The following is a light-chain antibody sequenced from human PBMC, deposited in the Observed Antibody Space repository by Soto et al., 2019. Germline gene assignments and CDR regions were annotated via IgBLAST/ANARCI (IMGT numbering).Light chain of an antibody. CDR3: QQRSTWPLT. Sequence: EIVLTQSPATLSLSPGERATLSCRASQSVSSYLAWYQQKPGQAPRLLIYDASNRATGIPARCSGSGSGTDFTLTISSLEPEDFAVYYCQQRSTWPLTFGGGTRVDIK. J-gene: IGKJ4*01. V-gene: IGKV3-11*01. CDR2: DAS. CDR1: QSVSSY.